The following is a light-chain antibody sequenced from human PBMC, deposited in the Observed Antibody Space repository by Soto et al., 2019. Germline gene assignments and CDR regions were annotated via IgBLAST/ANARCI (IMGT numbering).Light chain of an antibody. CDR1: QSLLHSNGYNY. V-gene: IGKV2-28*01. J-gene: IGKJ3*01. Sequence: DIVMTQSPLSLPVTPGEPASISCRSSQSLLHSNGYNYLDWYLQKPGQSPQLLIYLGSNRASGVPDRFGGSGSGTDFTLKISRVEAEGVGVYYCMQALQTPPFTFGHGTKVDIK. CDR2: LGS. CDR3: MQALQTPPFT.